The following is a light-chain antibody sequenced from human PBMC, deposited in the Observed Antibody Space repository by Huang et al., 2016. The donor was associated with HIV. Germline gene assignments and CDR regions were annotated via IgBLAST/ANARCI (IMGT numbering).Light chain of an antibody. V-gene: IGKV3-20*01. CDR1: QSVSTYY. CDR3: QHYGSSPWT. CDR2: GTS. Sequence: EIVLTQSPGTLSLSPGERATLSCRARQSVSTYYLCWYQQKPGQAPRLLISGTSSRATGIPDRFSGSGSGTDFSLTISRLEAEDSAVYYCQHYGSSPWTFGQGTKVEIK. J-gene: IGKJ1*01.